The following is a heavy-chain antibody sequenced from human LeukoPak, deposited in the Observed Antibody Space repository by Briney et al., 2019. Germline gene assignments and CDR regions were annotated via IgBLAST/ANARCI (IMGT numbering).Heavy chain of an antibody. Sequence: PSETLSLTCTVSGGSISSYYWSWIRQPAGKGLEWIGRIYTSGSTNYNPSLKSRVTMSVDTSKNQFSLKLSYVTAADTAVYYCARGSPWYYDFWSGYRPDYMGVWGKGTTVTVSS. D-gene: IGHD3-3*01. CDR1: GGSISSYY. CDR3: ARGSPWYYDFWSGYRPDYMGV. CDR2: IYTSGST. V-gene: IGHV4-4*07. J-gene: IGHJ6*03.